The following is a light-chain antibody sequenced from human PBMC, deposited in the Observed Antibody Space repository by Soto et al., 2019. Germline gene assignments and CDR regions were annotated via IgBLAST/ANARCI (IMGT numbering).Light chain of an antibody. V-gene: IGKV1-39*01. CDR2: AVS. CDR1: QYVSSY. J-gene: IGKJ1*01. CDR3: HQTYSTSWT. Sequence: DIQMTQSPSSLSASVGDTVTITCRASQYVSSYLNWYQQKPGKAPKILIYAVSSLQSGVPSRFSGSGSGTYFTLTISSLQPEDFATYFCHQTYSTSWTFGQGTKVEIK.